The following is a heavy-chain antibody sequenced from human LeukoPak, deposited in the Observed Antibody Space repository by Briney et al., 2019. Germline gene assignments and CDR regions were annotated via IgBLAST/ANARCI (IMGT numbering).Heavy chain of an antibody. CDR1: GFTFDDYA. Sequence: GGSLRLSCAASGFTFDDYAMHWVRQPPGKGLEWVSPISWDGGSTYYTDSVKGRFTIARDNSKNSLSLQMNSLKPEDTALYYCAKDRRAYSYGLFDYWGQGTLVTVSS. J-gene: IGHJ4*02. V-gene: IGHV3-43D*03. CDR3: AKDRRAYSYGLFDY. CDR2: ISWDGGST. D-gene: IGHD5-18*01.